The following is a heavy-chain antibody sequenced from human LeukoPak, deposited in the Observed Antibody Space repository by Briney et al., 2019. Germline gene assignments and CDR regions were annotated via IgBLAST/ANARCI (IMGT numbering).Heavy chain of an antibody. Sequence: GGSLRLSCAASGFTFNNYAMSWVRQAPGKGLEWVSAIGGSGGLTYYADSVKGRFTISRDNSKNTLYLQMNSLRAEDTAVYYCAVGATTDFDYWGQGTLVTVSS. V-gene: IGHV3-23*01. D-gene: IGHD1-26*01. CDR2: IGGSGGLT. CDR3: AVGATTDFDY. J-gene: IGHJ4*02. CDR1: GFTFNNYA.